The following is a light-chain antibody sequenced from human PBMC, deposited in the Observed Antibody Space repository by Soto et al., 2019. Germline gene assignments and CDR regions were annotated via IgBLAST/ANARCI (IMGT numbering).Light chain of an antibody. Sequence: EIVMTQSPATLSVSPGERATLSCRASQSVSSDLGWYQQKPGQAPRVLIYGASSRATGIQDRFSGSGSGTEFTLTIRRLEPEDFAVYYCQQYGSSRTCGQGTKVDIK. V-gene: IGKV3-20*01. CDR3: QQYGSSRT. CDR1: QSVSSD. CDR2: GAS. J-gene: IGKJ1*01.